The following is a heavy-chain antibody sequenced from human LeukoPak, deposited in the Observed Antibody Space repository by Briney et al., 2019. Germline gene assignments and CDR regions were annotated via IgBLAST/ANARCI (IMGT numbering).Heavy chain of an antibody. J-gene: IGHJ6*02. D-gene: IGHD2-2*01. V-gene: IGHV4-34*01. CDR3: ARGPRDIVVVPAGYYGMDV. CDR1: GGSSSGYY. Sequence: SETLSLTCAVYGGSSSGYYWSWIRQPPGKGLEWIGEINHSGSTNYNPSLKSRVTISVDTSKNQFSLKLNSVTAADTAVYYCARGPRDIVVVPAGYYGMDVWGQGTTVAVSS. CDR2: INHSGST.